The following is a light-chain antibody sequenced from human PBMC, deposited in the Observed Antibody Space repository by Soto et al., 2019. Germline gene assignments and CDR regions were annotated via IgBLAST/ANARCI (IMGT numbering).Light chain of an antibody. CDR1: QSVNIY. Sequence: EIGLTQSTTTLSVSPGERATLSCRASQSVNIYLAWYQQKPGQAPRLLIYGASTRATGIPARFSGSGSGTEFTLTISSLQSEDFAVYYRQQYNNWPRTFGQGTKVDIK. J-gene: IGKJ1*01. CDR3: QQYNNWPRT. V-gene: IGKV3-15*01. CDR2: GAS.